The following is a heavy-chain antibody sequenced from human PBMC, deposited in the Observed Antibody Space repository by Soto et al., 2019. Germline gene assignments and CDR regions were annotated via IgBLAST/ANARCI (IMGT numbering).Heavy chain of an antibody. Sequence: QVQLVESGGGVVQPGRSLRLSCAASGFTFSSYAMHWVRQAPGKGLEWVAVISYDGSNKYYADSVKGRFTISRDNAKNSLYLQMNSLRAEDTAVYYCARAWVGKGHYYYYGMDVWGQGTTVTVSS. CDR2: ISYDGSNK. V-gene: IGHV3-30*04. J-gene: IGHJ6*02. CDR3: ARAWVGKGHYYYYGMDV. D-gene: IGHD1-26*01. CDR1: GFTFSSYA.